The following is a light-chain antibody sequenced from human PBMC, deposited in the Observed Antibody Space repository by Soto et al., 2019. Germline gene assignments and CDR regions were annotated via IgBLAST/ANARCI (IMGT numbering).Light chain of an antibody. Sequence: EIVLTQSPATLPLSPGERATLSCRASQSIYRYLAWYQQKPGQAPRLHIYDASIRATGIPARFSASGSGTDFTLTMSSLEPEDFAVYYRQQRGDWPRTLGRGTKLEIK. V-gene: IGKV3-11*01. CDR3: QQRGDWPRT. CDR1: QSIYRY. CDR2: DAS. J-gene: IGKJ2*01.